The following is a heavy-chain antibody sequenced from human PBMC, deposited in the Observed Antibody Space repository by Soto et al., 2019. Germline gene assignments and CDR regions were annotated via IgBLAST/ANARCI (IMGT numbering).Heavy chain of an antibody. CDR3: AKSRGSGWPRYDF. V-gene: IGHV3-23*01. D-gene: IGHD6-19*01. J-gene: IGHJ4*02. CDR1: GYTFRSYA. CDR2: ISGSGGST. Sequence: GASLRLSCAASGYTFRSYAMSWVRQAPGKGLEWVSAISGSGGSTDYADSVKGRFTLSRDNSKNALYLQMNSLRAEDAAVYYCAKSRGSGWPRYDFWGQGTLVTVSS.